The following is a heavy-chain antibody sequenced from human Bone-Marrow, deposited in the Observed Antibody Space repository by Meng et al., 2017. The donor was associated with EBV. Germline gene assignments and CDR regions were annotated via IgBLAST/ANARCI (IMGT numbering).Heavy chain of an antibody. V-gene: IGHV1-69*01. Sequence: QVRLVQSGAEVKKPGSSVNVSCKTSGGTFRSDAVSWVRQAPGQGLEWMGGLIPMSDAPYYAQKFQDRVTITADESTSTHYMDLSGLRSEDTAVYYCASESGRGFTPDYWGQGTLVTVSS. J-gene: IGHJ4*02. D-gene: IGHD3-10*01. CDR1: GGTFRSDA. CDR3: ASESGRGFTPDY. CDR2: LIPMSDAP.